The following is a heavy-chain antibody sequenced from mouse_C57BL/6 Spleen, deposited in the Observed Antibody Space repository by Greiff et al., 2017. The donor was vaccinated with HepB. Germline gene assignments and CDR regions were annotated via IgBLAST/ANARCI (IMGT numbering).Heavy chain of an antibody. V-gene: IGHV1-26*01. CDR3: AIGGLPGGNYYAMDY. Sequence: VQLQQPGAELVKPGASVKISCKASGYTFTDYYMNWVKQSHGKSLEWIGDINPNNGGTSYNQKFKGKATLTVDKSSSTAYMELRSLTSEDSAVYYCAIGGLPGGNYYAMDYWGQGTSVTVSS. J-gene: IGHJ4*01. CDR2: INPNNGGT. D-gene: IGHD2-2*01. CDR1: GYTFTDYY.